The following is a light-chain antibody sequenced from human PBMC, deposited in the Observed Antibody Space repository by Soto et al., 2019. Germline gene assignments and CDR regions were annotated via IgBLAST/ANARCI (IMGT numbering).Light chain of an antibody. J-gene: IGKJ1*01. V-gene: IGKV1-5*01. CDR2: DAS. CDR1: QSISKY. Sequence: DIQMTRSPSTLSVFVGDRVTITCRASQSISKYLGWYQQKPGKAPNLLIYDASILESGVPSRFSGSGSGTEFSLTISSLQADDFATYYCQQYKSYTSWTFGQGTKVDIK. CDR3: QQYKSYTSWT.